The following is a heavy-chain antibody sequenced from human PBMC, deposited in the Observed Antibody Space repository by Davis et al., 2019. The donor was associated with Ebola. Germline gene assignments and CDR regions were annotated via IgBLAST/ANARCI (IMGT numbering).Heavy chain of an antibody. D-gene: IGHD2-8*01. CDR3: ARSLYTISWDLHY. CDR1: GGSISRYY. Sequence: MPSETLSLTCTVSGGSISRYYWSWIRQPPGKGLEWIGSIYYSGSTYYNPSLKSRVTISVDTSKNQFSLKLNSVTPEDTAVYYCARSLYTISWDLHYWGQGILVTVSS. V-gene: IGHV4-59*05. J-gene: IGHJ4*02. CDR2: IYYSGST.